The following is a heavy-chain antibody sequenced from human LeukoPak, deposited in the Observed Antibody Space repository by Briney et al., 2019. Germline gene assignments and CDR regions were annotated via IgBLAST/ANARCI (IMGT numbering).Heavy chain of an antibody. D-gene: IGHD3-22*01. CDR3: ARDGDYYDSSRQDY. CDR1: GFTFSSYA. CDR2: ISYDGSNK. Sequence: PGRSLRLSRAASGFTFSSYAMHWVRQAPGKGLEWVAVISYDGSNKYYADSVKGRFTISRDNSKNTLYLQMNSLRAEDTAVYYCARDGDYYDSSRQDYWGQGTLVTVSS. V-gene: IGHV3-30-3*01. J-gene: IGHJ4*02.